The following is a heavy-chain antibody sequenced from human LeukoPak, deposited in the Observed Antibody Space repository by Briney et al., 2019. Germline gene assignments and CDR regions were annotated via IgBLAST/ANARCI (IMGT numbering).Heavy chain of an antibody. D-gene: IGHD3-22*01. CDR3: AKDRGRYYDSSGHYWGYYFDP. CDR1: GFTFSTYV. CDR2: ITGSGGST. V-gene: IGHV3-23*01. Sequence: PGGSLRLSCAASGFTFSTYVVNWVRQAPGKGLEWVSTITGSGGSTYYADSVKGRFTISRDNSKNTLYLQMSSLRVEDTAVYYCAKDRGRYYDSSGHYWGYYFDPWGQGILVTVST. J-gene: IGHJ4*02.